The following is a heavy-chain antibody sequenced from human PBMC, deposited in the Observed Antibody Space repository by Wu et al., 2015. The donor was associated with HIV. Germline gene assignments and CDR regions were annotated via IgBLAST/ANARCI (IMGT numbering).Heavy chain of an antibody. CDR2: INPDSGDS. CDR3: ARAADSSGYYLYFDY. J-gene: IGHJ4*02. D-gene: IGHD3-22*01. Sequence: QVQLVQSGAEVKKPGASVKVSCKASGYTFTGYYIHWVRQAPGQGLQWVGWINPDSGDSKYAQKFQGRVTMTRDTSISTAYMELSRLRSDDTAVYYCARAADSSGYYLYFDYWGQGTLVTVSS. CDR1: GYTFTGYY. V-gene: IGHV1-2*02.